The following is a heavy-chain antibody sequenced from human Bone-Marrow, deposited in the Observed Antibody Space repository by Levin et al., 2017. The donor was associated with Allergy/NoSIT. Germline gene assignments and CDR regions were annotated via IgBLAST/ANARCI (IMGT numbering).Heavy chain of an antibody. Sequence: GESLKISCATSGFTFSSYTMAWVRQAPGKGLEWVSCITGPSDSTYYADSVRDRFTISRDNSKNRLYLQIDSLSAEDTAVYYCAKDIRETGGFYYYFWGQGTLVTVSS. CDR1: GFTFSSYT. CDR3: AKDIRETGGFYYYF. V-gene: IGHV3-23*01. D-gene: IGHD3-22*01. CDR2: ITGPSDST. J-gene: IGHJ4*02.